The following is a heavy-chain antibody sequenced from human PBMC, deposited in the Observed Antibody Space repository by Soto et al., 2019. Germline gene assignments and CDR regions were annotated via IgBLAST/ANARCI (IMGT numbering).Heavy chain of an antibody. J-gene: IGHJ4*02. D-gene: IGHD1-26*01. V-gene: IGHV4-59*01. CDR1: GGSISSYY. Sequence: SETLSLTCTVSGGSISSYYWSWIRQPPGKGLEWIGYIYYSGSTNYNPSLKSRVTISVDTSKNQFSLKLSSVTAADTAVYYCARGATTPSPSYFDYWGQGTLVTVSS. CDR3: ARGATTPSPSYFDY. CDR2: IYYSGST.